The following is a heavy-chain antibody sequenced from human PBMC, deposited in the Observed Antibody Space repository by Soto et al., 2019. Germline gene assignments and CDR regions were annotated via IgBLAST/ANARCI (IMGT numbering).Heavy chain of an antibody. CDR1: GYTFTGYY. V-gene: IGHV1-2*04. D-gene: IGHD2-2*01. CDR2: INPNSGGT. CDR3: ARDGIVLVPAALTGYYYYGMDV. J-gene: IGHJ6*02. Sequence: GASVKVSCKASGYTFTGYYMHWVRQAPGQGLEWMEWINPNSGGTNYAQKFQGWVTMTRDTSISTAYMELSRLRSDDTAVYHCARDGIVLVPAALTGYYYYGMDVWGQGTTVTVSS.